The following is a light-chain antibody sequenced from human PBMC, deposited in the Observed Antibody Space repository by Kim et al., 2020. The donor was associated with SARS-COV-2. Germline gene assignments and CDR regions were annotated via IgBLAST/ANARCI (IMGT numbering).Light chain of an antibody. CDR3: QQYLKSPLT. CDR1: QSVGSRY. V-gene: IGKV3-20*01. Sequence: EIVLTQSPVTLFLSPGERATLSCRASQSVGSRYLAWFQQKPGQPPRLLMYDTSKRATGVPDRFSGSGSGTDFTLTVSRLEAEDYAVYYCQQYLKSPLTFGGGTKVDIK. J-gene: IGKJ4*01. CDR2: DTS.